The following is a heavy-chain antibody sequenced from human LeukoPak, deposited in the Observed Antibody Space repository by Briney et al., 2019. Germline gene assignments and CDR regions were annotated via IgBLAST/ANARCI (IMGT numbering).Heavy chain of an antibody. CDR3: ARAPVYSSSAILDFFHY. D-gene: IGHD6-6*01. V-gene: IGHV1-2*02. Sequence: ASVKVSCRASGYTFTGYYIHWVRQAPGQGLEWMGWIDPNNGGTNYAQNVQGRVTMTGDPSISTAYMEVRGLRSDDTAVFYCARAPVYSSSAILDFFHYWGQGTLVTVSS. CDR1: GYTFTGYY. J-gene: IGHJ4*02. CDR2: IDPNNGGT.